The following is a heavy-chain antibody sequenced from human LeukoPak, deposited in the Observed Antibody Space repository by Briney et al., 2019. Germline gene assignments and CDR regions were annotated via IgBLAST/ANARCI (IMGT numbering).Heavy chain of an antibody. CDR3: ARNYGDYVSPWFDY. CDR2: IYYSGST. J-gene: IGHJ4*02. D-gene: IGHD4-17*01. CDR1: GGSISSGGYS. V-gene: IGHV4-61*08. Sequence: PSETLSLTCAVSGGSISSGGYSWSWIRQPPGKGLEWIGHIYYSGSTNYNPSLKSRVTISVDTSKNQFSLKLSSVTAADTAVYYCARNYGDYVSPWFDYWGQGTLVTVSS.